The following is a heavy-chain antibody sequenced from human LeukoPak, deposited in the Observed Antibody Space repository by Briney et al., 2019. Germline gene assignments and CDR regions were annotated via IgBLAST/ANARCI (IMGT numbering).Heavy chain of an antibody. V-gene: IGHV4-61*02. D-gene: IGHD6-6*01. CDR3: ARARDSSGRHFDY. CDR2: IYTSGST. CDR1: GGSISSGSYY. Sequence: PSETLSLTCTVSGGSISSGSYYWSWIRQPAGKGLEWIGRIYTSGSTYYNPSLKSRVTISVDTSKNQFSLKLSSVTAADTAVYYCARARDSSGRHFDYWGQGTLVTVSS. J-gene: IGHJ4*02.